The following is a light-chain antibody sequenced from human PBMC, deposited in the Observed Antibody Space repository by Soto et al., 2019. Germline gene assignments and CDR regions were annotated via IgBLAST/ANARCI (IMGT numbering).Light chain of an antibody. V-gene: IGKV1-5*01. J-gene: IGKJ2*03. CDR1: QGVSAY. CDR3: QQYNSFAPYS. CDR2: DAS. Sequence: DIQMTQSPSSLSASVGDRVTITCRASQGVSAYLLWYQQRQGRAPKLLIYDASTLYSGVPSRFSGSRSGTEFTLTISSLQPDDFASYYCQQYNSFAPYSFGQGTKLEI.